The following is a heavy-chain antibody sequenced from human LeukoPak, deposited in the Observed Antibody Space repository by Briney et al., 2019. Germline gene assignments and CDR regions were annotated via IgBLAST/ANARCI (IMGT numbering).Heavy chain of an antibody. CDR3: ARQGSTRGYYDSSGYYYFDY. Sequence: PSETLSLTCTVSGGSISSSSYYWGWIRQPPGKGLEWIGSIYYSGSTYYNPSLKSRVTISVDTSKNQFSLKLSSVTAADTAVYYCARQGSTRGYYDSSGYYYFDYWGQGTLVTVSS. V-gene: IGHV4-39*01. CDR1: GGSISSSSYY. CDR2: IYYSGST. D-gene: IGHD3-22*01. J-gene: IGHJ4*02.